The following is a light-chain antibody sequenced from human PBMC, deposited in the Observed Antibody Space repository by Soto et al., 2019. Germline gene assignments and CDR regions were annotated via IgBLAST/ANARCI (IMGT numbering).Light chain of an antibody. CDR2: DAS. Sequence: EIVLTQSPANLSLSPGERATLSCRASQSVDYYLAWYQQKPGQAPRLLIYDASSRATAIPARISGSGSGTDFTLTITSLEPEDFAVYYCQQRSNWPGTFGQGTKVEIK. J-gene: IGKJ1*01. V-gene: IGKV3-11*01. CDR1: QSVDYY. CDR3: QQRSNWPGT.